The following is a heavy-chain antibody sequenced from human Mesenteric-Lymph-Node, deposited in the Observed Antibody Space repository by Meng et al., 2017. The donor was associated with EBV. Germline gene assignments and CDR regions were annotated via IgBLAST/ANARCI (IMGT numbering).Heavy chain of an antibody. J-gene: IGHJ4*02. CDR2: IFHSGST. D-gene: IGHD3-10*01. CDR3: ARGWGYYGSGSYYNLNQYYFDY. Sequence: QVQLQESGPGLVKPSGPLSLTAAVLGDSSSSNNWWTWVRQPPGKGLEWIGEIFHSGSTNYSPSLKSRVTISIDKSNNHFSLRLTSVTAADTAVYYCARGWGYYGSGSYYNLNQYYFDYWGQGTLVTVYS. CDR1: GDSSSSNNW. V-gene: IGHV4-4*02.